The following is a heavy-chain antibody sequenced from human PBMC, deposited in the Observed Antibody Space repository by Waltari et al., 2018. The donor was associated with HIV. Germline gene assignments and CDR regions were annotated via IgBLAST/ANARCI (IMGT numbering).Heavy chain of an antibody. V-gene: IGHV3-30*03. J-gene: IGHJ4*02. CDR2: ISFEGAKK. D-gene: IGHD6-25*01. CDR1: GFSFGGYD. Sequence: QVRLVESGGGVVQPGRSLRLSCEASGFSFGGYDMHWVRQTPDKGLEWVAGISFEGAKKNYIDSVKGRFTVSRDNSKNTMYLQMNNLRPDDTAVYYCARDLAYSGTWPSYWGQGTLVTVSS. CDR3: ARDLAYSGTWPSY.